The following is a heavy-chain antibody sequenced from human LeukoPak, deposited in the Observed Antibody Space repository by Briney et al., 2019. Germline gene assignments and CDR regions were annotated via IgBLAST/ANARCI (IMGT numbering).Heavy chain of an antibody. Sequence: ASVKVSCKASGYTFTGYYMQWVRQAPGQGLEWMGWINPNSGGTNYAQKFQGWVTMTRDTSISTAYMELSRLRSDDTAVYYCARDLLVRGVTSNYGMDVWGQGTTVTVSS. CDR1: GYTFTGYY. J-gene: IGHJ6*02. CDR2: INPNSGGT. V-gene: IGHV1-2*04. CDR3: ARDLLVRGVTSNYGMDV. D-gene: IGHD3-10*01.